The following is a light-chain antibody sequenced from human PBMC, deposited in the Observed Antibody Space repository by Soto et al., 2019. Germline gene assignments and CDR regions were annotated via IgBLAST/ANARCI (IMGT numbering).Light chain of an antibody. CDR3: QQYSSYRT. V-gene: IGKV1-5*01. J-gene: IGKJ1*01. CDR1: QSIRSG. CDR2: DAS. Sequence: DIHMTQSPSTLSAFVGDRVTITFRASQSIRSGLAWYQQKPGKAPKLLIYDASSLESGVPSRFSGSGSGTEFTLTISSLQPDDFATYYCQQYSSYRTFGQGTKVDI.